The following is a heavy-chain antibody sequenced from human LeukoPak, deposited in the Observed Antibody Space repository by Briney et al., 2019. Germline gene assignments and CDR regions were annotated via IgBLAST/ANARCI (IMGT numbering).Heavy chain of an antibody. CDR2: IQQDGSEK. V-gene: IGHV3-7*01. CDR1: GFTFSNYW. Sequence: GSLRLSCAASGFTFSNYWMSWVRQAPGKGLEWVAYIQQDGSEKYYVDSVKGRFTISRDNAKNSLYLQMNSLRAEDTAVYYCARDDPILPDTFDIWGQGTMVTVSS. CDR3: ARDDPILPDTFDI. D-gene: IGHD2/OR15-2a*01. J-gene: IGHJ3*02.